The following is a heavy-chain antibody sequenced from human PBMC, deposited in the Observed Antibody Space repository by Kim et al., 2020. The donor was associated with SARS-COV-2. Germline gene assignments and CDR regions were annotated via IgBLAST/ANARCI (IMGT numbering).Heavy chain of an antibody. J-gene: IGHJ6*03. V-gene: IGHV4-34*01. CDR3: ARGLAVRSYYYYYYMDV. CDR1: GGSFSGYY. Sequence: SETLSLTCAVYGGSFSGYYWSWIRQPPGKGLEWIGEINHSGSTNYNPSLKSRVTISVDTSKNQFSLKLSSVTAADTAVYYCARGLAVRSYYYYYYMDVWG. CDR2: INHSGST. D-gene: IGHD1-1*01.